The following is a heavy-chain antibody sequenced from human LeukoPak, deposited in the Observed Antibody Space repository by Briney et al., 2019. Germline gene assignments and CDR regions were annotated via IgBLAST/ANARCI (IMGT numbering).Heavy chain of an antibody. J-gene: IGHJ4*02. V-gene: IGHV3-74*01. CDR3: ARRGILTGTGDY. D-gene: IGHD3-9*01. Sequence: GGSLRLSCAASGFTFSSYWMHWVHQAPGKGLVWVSRINSDGSSTTYADSVKGRFTISRDNAKNTLYLQMNSLRAEDTAVYYCARRGILTGTGDYWGQGTLVTVSS. CDR2: INSDGSST. CDR1: GFTFSSYW.